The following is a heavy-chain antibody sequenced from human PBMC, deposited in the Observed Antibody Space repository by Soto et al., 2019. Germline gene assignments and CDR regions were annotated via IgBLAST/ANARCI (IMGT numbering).Heavy chain of an antibody. D-gene: IGHD3-22*01. Sequence: PSETLSLTCAVYGESFSGYYWSWIRQPPGKGLEWIGEFFHGGHTNYCPSLKSRVTISVDTSKNHFSLELTSVTAADTAVYYCARPHYDSNTFYSFFDYWDQGTLVTVSS. CDR3: ARPHYDSNTFYSFFDY. CDR2: FFHGGHT. CDR1: GESFSGYY. V-gene: IGHV4-34*12. J-gene: IGHJ4*02.